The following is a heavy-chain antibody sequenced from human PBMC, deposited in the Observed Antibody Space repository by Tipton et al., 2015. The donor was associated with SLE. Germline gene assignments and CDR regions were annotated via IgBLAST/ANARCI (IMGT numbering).Heavy chain of an antibody. CDR2: ISGSGGIT. Sequence: SLRLSCAASGFTFSSYAMSWVRQAPGKGLEWVSGISGSGGITYYADSVKGRLTISRDNSKNTLYLQMNSLRAEDTAVYYCAMRWLVPYYFDYWGQGTLVTVSS. CDR3: AMRWLVPYYFDY. CDR1: GFTFSSYA. J-gene: IGHJ4*02. V-gene: IGHV3-23*01. D-gene: IGHD6-19*01.